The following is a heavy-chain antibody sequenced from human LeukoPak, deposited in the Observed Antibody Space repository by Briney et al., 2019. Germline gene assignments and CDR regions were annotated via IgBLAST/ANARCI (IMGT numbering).Heavy chain of an antibody. Sequence: ASVKVSCKASGYTFTSYGISWVRQAPGQGLEWMGWISAYNGNTNYAQKLQGRVAMTTDTSTSTAYMELRSLRSDDTAVYYCAREGPGVVVPAAKDYWGQGTLVTVSS. CDR3: AREGPGVVVPAAKDY. D-gene: IGHD2-2*01. CDR1: GYTFTSYG. CDR2: ISAYNGNT. V-gene: IGHV1-18*01. J-gene: IGHJ4*02.